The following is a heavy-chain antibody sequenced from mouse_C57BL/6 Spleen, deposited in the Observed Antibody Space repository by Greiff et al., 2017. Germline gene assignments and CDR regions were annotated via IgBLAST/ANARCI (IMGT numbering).Heavy chain of an antibody. CDR2: INPSTGGT. V-gene: IGHV1-42*01. Sequence: VQLQQSGPELVKPGASVKISCKASGYSFTGYYMNWVKQSPEKSLEWIGEINPSTGGTTYNQKFKAKATLTVDKSSSTAYMQLKSLTSEDAAVYYCARGVDSWYADWGQGTLVTVSA. D-gene: IGHD1-1*02. CDR1: GYSFTGYY. CDR3: ARGVDSWYAD. J-gene: IGHJ3*01.